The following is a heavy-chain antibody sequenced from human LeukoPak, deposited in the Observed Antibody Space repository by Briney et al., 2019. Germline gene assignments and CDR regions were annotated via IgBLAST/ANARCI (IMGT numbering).Heavy chain of an antibody. CDR2: ISGSGGST. CDR3: AKDEGYCSSTSCYLQAFDI. J-gene: IGHJ3*02. V-gene: IGHV3-23*01. CDR1: GFTFSSYA. Sequence: GGSLRLSCAASGFTFSSYAMSWVRQAPGKGLEWVSSISGSGGSTYHADSVKGRFTISRDNSKNTLYLQMNSLRAEDTAVYYCAKDEGYCSSTSCYLQAFDIWGQGTMVTVSS. D-gene: IGHD2-2*01.